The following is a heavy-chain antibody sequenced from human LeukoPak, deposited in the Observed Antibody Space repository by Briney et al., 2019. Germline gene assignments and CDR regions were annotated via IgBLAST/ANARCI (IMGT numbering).Heavy chain of an antibody. CDR3: ASNRYNWKSAGVGRDSSWYWFDP. Sequence: ASVKVSCKASGGTFSSYAISWVRQAPGQGLEWMGGIIPIFGTANYAQKFQGRVTITTDESTSTAYMELSSLRSEDTAVYYRASNRYNWKSAGVGRDSSWYWFDPWGQGTLVTVSS. CDR1: GGTFSSYA. D-gene: IGHD1-20*01. CDR2: IIPIFGTA. J-gene: IGHJ5*02. V-gene: IGHV1-69*05.